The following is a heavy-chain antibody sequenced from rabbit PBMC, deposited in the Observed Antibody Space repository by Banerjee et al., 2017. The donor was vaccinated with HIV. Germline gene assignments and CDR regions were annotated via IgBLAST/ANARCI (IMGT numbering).Heavy chain of an antibody. Sequence: QEQLEESGGDLVKPEGSLTLTCKASGFSFSSSYWISWVRQAPGKGLEWIACIAAGSSGSTYYASWAKGRFTISKTSSTTVTLQMTSLTAADTASYFCARDLAGAIGWNFNLWGQGTLVTVS. CDR3: ARDLAGAIGWNFNL. D-gene: IGHD4-1*01. CDR1: GFSFSSSYW. CDR2: IAAGSSGST. J-gene: IGHJ4*01. V-gene: IGHV1S45*01.